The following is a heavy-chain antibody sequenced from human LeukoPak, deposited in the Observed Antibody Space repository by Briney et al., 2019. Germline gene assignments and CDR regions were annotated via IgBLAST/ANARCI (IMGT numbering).Heavy chain of an antibody. Sequence: GGSLRLSCAASGFTFSSYSMNWVRQAPGKGLEWVSSISSSSSYIYYADSVKGRFTISRDNAKNSLYLQMNSLRAEDTAVYYCARDDYGSGSYYKGGFDYWGQGTLVTVSS. V-gene: IGHV3-21*01. D-gene: IGHD3-10*01. CDR1: GFTFSSYS. J-gene: IGHJ4*02. CDR3: ARDDYGSGSYYKGGFDY. CDR2: ISSSSSYI.